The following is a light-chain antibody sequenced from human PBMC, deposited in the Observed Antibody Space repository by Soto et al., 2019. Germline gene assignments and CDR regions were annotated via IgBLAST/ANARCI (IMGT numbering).Light chain of an antibody. CDR2: AAS. Sequence: AIQMTQSPSSLSASVGDRVTITCRASQGITNHLGWFQQKPGRAPKLLIYAASSLQTGVPSRFSGSGSGTDFTLTIISLQPEDFATYYCLQDYNYPYTFGQGTKLDIK. V-gene: IGKV1-6*01. CDR3: LQDYNYPYT. J-gene: IGKJ2*01. CDR1: QGITNH.